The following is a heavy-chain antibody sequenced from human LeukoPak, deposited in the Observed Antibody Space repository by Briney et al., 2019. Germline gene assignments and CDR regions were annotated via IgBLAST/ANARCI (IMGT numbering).Heavy chain of an antibody. V-gene: IGHV3-15*01. Sequence: GGSLRLSCAASGFTFSNAWMSWVRQAPGKGLEWVGRIKSKTDGGTTDYAAPVKGRFTISRDDPKNTLYLQMNSLKTEDTAVYYCTTGWSSGWTGGFDYWGQGTLVTVSS. D-gene: IGHD6-19*01. J-gene: IGHJ4*02. CDR3: TTGWSSGWTGGFDY. CDR1: GFTFSNAW. CDR2: IKSKTDGGTT.